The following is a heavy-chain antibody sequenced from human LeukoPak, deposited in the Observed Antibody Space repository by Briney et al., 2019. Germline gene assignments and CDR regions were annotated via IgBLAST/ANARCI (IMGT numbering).Heavy chain of an antibody. CDR1: GYTLTELS. D-gene: IGHD6-13*01. CDR3: ARGRGAAAGHFDY. V-gene: IGHV1-24*01. J-gene: IGHJ4*02. Sequence: ASVKVSCKVSGYTLTELSMHWVRQAPGKGLEWMGGFDPEDGETIYAQKFQGRVTMTRDTSISTAYMELSRLRSDDTAVYYCARGRGAAAGHFDYWGQGTLVTVSS. CDR2: FDPEDGET.